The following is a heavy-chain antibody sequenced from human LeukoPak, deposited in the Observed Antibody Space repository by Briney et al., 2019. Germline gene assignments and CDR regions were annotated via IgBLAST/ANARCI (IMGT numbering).Heavy chain of an antibody. CDR1: GFTFDDYA. CDR2: ISWNSGSI. Sequence: GGSLRLSCAASGFTFDDYAMHWVRQAPGKGLEWVSGISWNSGSIGYADSVKGRFTISRDNAKNSLYLQMNSLRAEDTALYYCAKDFGQASAFDYWGQGTLVTVSS. D-gene: IGHD2-2*01. CDR3: AKDFGQASAFDY. J-gene: IGHJ4*02. V-gene: IGHV3-9*01.